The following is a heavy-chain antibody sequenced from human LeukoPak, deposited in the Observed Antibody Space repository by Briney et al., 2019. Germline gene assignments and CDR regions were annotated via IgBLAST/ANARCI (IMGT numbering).Heavy chain of an antibody. V-gene: IGHV4-59*08. Sequence: SETLSLTCTVSGASIRSSYWSWLRQPPGKGLEWIGYIYYTGSTNSNPSLKSRVTVSVDTSKNQFSLKLNSMTAADTAIYYCARLDRSGYEMGGTWFDPWGQGTLVTASS. CDR2: IYYTGST. CDR1: GASIRSSY. J-gene: IGHJ5*02. CDR3: ARLDRSGYEMGGTWFDP. D-gene: IGHD3-22*01.